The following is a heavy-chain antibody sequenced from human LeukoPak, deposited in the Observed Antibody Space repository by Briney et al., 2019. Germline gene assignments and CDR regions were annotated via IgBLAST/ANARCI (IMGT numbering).Heavy chain of an antibody. D-gene: IGHD2/OR15-2a*01. CDR3: ARSNGAYFAYIDY. CDR1: RGSVSSRSCH. Sequence: PTETLSLTCSVSRGSVSSRSCHWGWIRQPPGKGLEWIGSIYYSGNTYYNPSLKSRVTISVDTSKDQFSLKLTSVTAADTAVYFCARSNGAYFAYIDYWGQGTLVTVSS. V-gene: IGHV4-39*01. J-gene: IGHJ4*02. CDR2: IYYSGNT.